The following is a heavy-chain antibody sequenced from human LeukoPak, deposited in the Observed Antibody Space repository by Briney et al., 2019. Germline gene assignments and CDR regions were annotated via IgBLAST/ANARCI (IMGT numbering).Heavy chain of an antibody. CDR1: GFTFNTYT. J-gene: IGHJ4*02. CDR3: ARGRPHGNDY. V-gene: IGHV3-48*01. D-gene: IGHD4-23*01. Sequence: GGSLRLSCAASGFTFNTYTMNWVRQAPGKGLEWVSYISGSSGIIDYADSVRGRFTISRDNAKNSLYLQMNSLRAEDTAVYYCARGRPHGNDYWGQGTLVTVSS. CDR2: ISGSSGII.